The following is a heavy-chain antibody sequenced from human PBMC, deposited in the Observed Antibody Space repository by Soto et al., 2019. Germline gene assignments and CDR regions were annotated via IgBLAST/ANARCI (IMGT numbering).Heavy chain of an antibody. J-gene: IGHJ6*03. CDR2: IKSKTDGGTT. Sequence: GGSLRLSCAASGFTFSNAWMNWVRQAPGKGLEWVGRIKSKTDGGTTDYAAPVKGRFTISRDDSKNTLYLQMNSLKTEDTAVYYCALRYCSRTTCPPLNNYFYMDVWGKGTTVTVSS. V-gene: IGHV3-15*07. CDR1: GFTFSNAW. CDR3: ALRYCSRTTCPPLNNYFYMDV. D-gene: IGHD2-2*01.